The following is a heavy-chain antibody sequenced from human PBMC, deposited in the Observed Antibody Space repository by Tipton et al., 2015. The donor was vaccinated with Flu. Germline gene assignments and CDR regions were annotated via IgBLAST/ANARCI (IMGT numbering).Heavy chain of an antibody. CDR2: IYTTTGGT. J-gene: IGHJ3*02. V-gene: IGHV4-4*07. Sequence: LRLSCTVSGGSITGYYWSWIRLPAGKGLEWIGHIYTTTGGTDYNPSLKSRVTMSADTSKNQLSLRLTSVTAADTALYFCARERDAFDMWGQGTLVTVSS. CDR3: ARERDAFDM. CDR1: GGSITGYY.